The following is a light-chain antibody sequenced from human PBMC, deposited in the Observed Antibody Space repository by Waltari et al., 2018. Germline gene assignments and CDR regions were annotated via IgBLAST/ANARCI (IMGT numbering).Light chain of an antibody. V-gene: IGLV3-21*02. CDR1: NIRSKS. CDR3: QVWDSNNYHRVV. Sequence: SYVLTQPPSVSVAPGETARIACGGTNIRSKSVHWYQQKPDQAPVLVVYDGSQRPQGIPGRFSGANSWNPATLTISRVEAGEEADYYCQVWDSNNYHRVVFGGGTKMTVL. CDR2: DGS. J-gene: IGLJ2*01.